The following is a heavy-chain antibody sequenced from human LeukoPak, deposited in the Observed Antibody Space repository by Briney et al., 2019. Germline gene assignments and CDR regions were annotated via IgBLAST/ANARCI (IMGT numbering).Heavy chain of an antibody. J-gene: IGHJ6*04. Sequence: GASVKVSCKASGRTFSSYAISWVRQAPGQGLEWMGGIIPIFSTANYAQKFQGRVTITADKSTSTAYMELSSLRSEDTAVYYCATITFPELWFGELSTNYGMDVWGKGTPVTVSS. CDR1: GRTFSSYA. D-gene: IGHD3-10*01. V-gene: IGHV1-69*06. CDR3: ATITFPELWFGELSTNYGMDV. CDR2: IIPIFSTA.